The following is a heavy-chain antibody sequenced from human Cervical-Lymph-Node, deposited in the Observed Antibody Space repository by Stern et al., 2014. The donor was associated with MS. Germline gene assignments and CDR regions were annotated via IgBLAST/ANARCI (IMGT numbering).Heavy chain of an antibody. D-gene: IGHD5-12*01. Sequence: QVQLQESGPGLVQPSQTLSLTCTVSGGSISSGGYYWSWIRQRPGKGLVGLGYIYYSGSTYYNPSLKSRVTISVDTSKNQFSLKLSSVTAADTVVYYCARVLGGYEPYFDYWGQGTLVTVSS. CDR3: ARVLGGYEPYFDY. CDR1: GGSISSGGYY. V-gene: IGHV4-31*03. CDR2: IYYSGST. J-gene: IGHJ4*02.